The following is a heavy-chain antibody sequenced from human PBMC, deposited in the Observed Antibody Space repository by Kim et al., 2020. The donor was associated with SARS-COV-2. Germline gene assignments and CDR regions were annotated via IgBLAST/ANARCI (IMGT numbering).Heavy chain of an antibody. CDR1: GFTFSNYA. CDR3: AQNMIRGLDFYEY. J-gene: IGHJ4*01. D-gene: IGHD3-10*01. V-gene: IGHV3-23*01. CDR2: TSYSGGSS. Sequence: GGSLRLSCVASGFTFSNYAMSWVRQAPGKGLEWVSATSYSGGSSIHADSVKGRFTISRDNSKNMVFLQMNSLRAEDTAIYYCAQNMIRGLDFYEYWGQGTLVTVSS.